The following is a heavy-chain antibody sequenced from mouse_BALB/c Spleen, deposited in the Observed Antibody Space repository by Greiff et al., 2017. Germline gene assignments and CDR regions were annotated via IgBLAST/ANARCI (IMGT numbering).Heavy chain of an antibody. CDR1: GFNIKDYY. V-gene: IGHV14-1*02. Sequence: EVKLMESGAELVRPGALVKLSCKASGFNIKDYYMHWVKQRPEQGLEWIGWIDPENGNTIYDPKFQGKASITADTSSNTAYLQLSSLTSEDTAVYYCASYGEVFAYWGQGTLVTVSA. D-gene: IGHD1-1*02. CDR3: ASYGEVFAY. J-gene: IGHJ3*01. CDR2: IDPENGNT.